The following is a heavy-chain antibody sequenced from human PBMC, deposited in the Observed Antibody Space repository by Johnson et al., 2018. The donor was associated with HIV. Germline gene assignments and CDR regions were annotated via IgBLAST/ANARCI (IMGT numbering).Heavy chain of an antibody. CDR1: GFTFDDYA. CDR3: ARVLVAADYAFDI. V-gene: IGHV3-9*01. CDR2: ISWNSGSI. D-gene: IGHD1-26*01. Sequence: VQLVESGGGLVQPGMSLRLSCAASGFTFDDYAMHWVRQAPGKGLEWVSGISWNSGSIGYADSVKGRFTISRDNSKNTLYLQMNSLRAEDTAVYYCARVLVAADYAFDIWGQGTMVTVSS. J-gene: IGHJ3*02.